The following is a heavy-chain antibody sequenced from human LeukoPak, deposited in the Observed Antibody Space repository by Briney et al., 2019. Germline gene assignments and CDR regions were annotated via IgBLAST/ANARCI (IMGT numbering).Heavy chain of an antibody. Sequence: ASVKVSCKVSGYTFTDYYMHWVQQAHGKGLEWMGLVDPEDGETIYAEKFQGRVTITADTSTDTAYMELSSLRSEDTAVYYCATEGFLEWLHGDYYYYMDVWGKGTTVTVSS. D-gene: IGHD3-3*01. CDR1: GYTFTDYY. J-gene: IGHJ6*03. CDR3: ATEGFLEWLHGDYYYYMDV. V-gene: IGHV1-69-2*01. CDR2: VDPEDGET.